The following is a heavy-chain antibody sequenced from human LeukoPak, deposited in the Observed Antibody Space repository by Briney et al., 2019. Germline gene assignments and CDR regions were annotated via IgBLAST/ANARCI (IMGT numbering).Heavy chain of an antibody. J-gene: IGHJ4*02. CDR1: GDSLSNNNVA. V-gene: IGHV6-1*01. D-gene: IGHD3-10*01. Sequence: SQTLSLTCALSGDSLSNNNVAWNWIRQSPSRGLEWLGRTYYRPKFNTDYAVSVKSRIAINSDTSKNQFSLQLNSVTPEDTGVYYCARGSHSSFDYWGQGTLATVSS. CDR3: ARGSHSSFDY. CDR2: TYYRPKFNT.